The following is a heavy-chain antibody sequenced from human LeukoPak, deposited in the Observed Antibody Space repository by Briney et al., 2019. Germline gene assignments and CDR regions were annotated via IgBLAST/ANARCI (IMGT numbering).Heavy chain of an antibody. CDR3: ARGGESTYYYYYGMDV. D-gene: IGHD3-16*01. CDR1: GFTFSSYG. V-gene: IGHV3-33*01. CDR2: IWYDGSNK. Sequence: GGSLRLSCAASGFTFSSYGMHWVRQAPGKGLEWVAVIWYDGSNKYYADSVKGRFTISRDNSKNTLYLQMNSLRAEDTAVYYCARGGESTYYYYYGMDVWGQGTTVTVSS. J-gene: IGHJ6*02.